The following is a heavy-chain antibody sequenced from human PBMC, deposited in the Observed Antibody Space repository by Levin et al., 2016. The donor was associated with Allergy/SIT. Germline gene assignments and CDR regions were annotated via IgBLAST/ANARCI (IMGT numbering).Heavy chain of an antibody. J-gene: IGHJ6*02. V-gene: IGHV3-7*01. CDR2: IKQDGSEK. Sequence: WIRQPPGKGLEWVANIKQDGSEKYYVDSVKGRFTISRDNAKNSLYLQMNSLRAEDTAVYYCASEVLRFLDYGMDVWGQGTTVTVSS. D-gene: IGHD3-3*01. CDR3: ASEVLRFLDYGMDV.